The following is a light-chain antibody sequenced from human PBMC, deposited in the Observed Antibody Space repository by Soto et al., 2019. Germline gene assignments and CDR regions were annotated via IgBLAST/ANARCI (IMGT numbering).Light chain of an antibody. Sequence: QSVLTQPPSVSGTPGQRVTISCSGSSSNVGSNTVNWYQQLPGTAPKLLIYSSNQRPSGVPDRFSGSKSGNTASLTISGLQAEDEADYYCCSYAGSSTLAVFGGGTKVTVL. J-gene: IGLJ2*01. CDR1: SSNVGSNT. V-gene: IGLV1-44*01. CDR3: CSYAGSSTLAV. CDR2: SSN.